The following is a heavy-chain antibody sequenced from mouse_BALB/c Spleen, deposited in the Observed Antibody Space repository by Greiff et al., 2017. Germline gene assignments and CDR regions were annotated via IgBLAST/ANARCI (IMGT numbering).Heavy chain of an antibody. D-gene: IGHD1-2*01. CDR2: ISSGSSTI. CDR1: GFTFSSFG. V-gene: IGHV5-17*02. Sequence: EVKVVESGGGLVQPGGSRKLSCAASGFTFSSFGMHWVRQAPEKGLEWVAYISSGSSTIYYADTVKGRFTISRDNPKNTLFLQMTSLRSEDTAMYYCARSVSLLRLQAMDYWGQGTSVTVSS. J-gene: IGHJ4*01. CDR3: ARSVSLLRLQAMDY.